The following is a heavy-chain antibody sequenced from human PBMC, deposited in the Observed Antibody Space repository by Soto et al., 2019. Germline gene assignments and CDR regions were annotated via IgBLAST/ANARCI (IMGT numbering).Heavy chain of an antibody. CDR1: GFTFSSYG. V-gene: IGHV3-30*18. CDR2: ISYDGSNK. J-gene: IGHJ5*02. D-gene: IGHD5-18*01. CDR3: AKDHVDTARWDGFDP. Sequence: GSLRLSCAASGFTFSSYGMHWVRQAPGKGLEWVAVISYDGSNKYYADSVKGRFTISRDNSKNTLYLQMNSLRAEDTAVYYCAKDHVDTARWDGFDPWGQGTLVTVSS.